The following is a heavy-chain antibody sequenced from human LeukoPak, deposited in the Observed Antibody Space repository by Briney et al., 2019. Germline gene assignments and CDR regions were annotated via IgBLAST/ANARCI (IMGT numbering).Heavy chain of an antibody. Sequence: GRSLRLSCAASGFIFSSYWMSWVRQAPGKGLEWVANIKQDGSQKYYVDSVKGRFTISRDNAKNSLYLQMNSLRAEDTAVYYCARAYFDFWGQGTLVTVSS. CDR3: ARAYFDF. V-gene: IGHV3-7*01. CDR1: GFIFSSYW. CDR2: IKQDGSQK. J-gene: IGHJ4*02.